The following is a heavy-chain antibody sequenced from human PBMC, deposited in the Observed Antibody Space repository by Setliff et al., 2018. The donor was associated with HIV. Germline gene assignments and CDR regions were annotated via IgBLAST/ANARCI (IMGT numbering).Heavy chain of an antibody. Sequence: SCAASGFTFTSYAMDWVRQAPGKGLEWVGRTKNKDNSFTTEYAASVKGRFTISRDDSKNSLSLHMNSLKTEDTAVYYCAVWIREVISWGRGTLVTVSS. CDR2: TKNKDNSFTT. CDR1: GFTFTSYA. J-gene: IGHJ5*02. CDR3: AVWIREVIS. V-gene: IGHV3-72*01. D-gene: IGHD3-10*01.